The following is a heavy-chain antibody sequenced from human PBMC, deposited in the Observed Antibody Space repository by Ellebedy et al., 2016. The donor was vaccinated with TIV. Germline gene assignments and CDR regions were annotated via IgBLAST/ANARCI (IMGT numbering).Heavy chain of an antibody. Sequence: GESLKISCAASGFTFSSYWMSWVRQAPGKGLEWVANIKQDGSEKYYVDSVKGRFTISRDNAKNSLYLQMNSLRAEDTAVYYCARDELMAGEDYWGQGTLVTVSS. V-gene: IGHV3-7*01. CDR2: IKQDGSEK. CDR3: ARDELMAGEDY. CDR1: GFTFSSYW. D-gene: IGHD6-19*01. J-gene: IGHJ4*02.